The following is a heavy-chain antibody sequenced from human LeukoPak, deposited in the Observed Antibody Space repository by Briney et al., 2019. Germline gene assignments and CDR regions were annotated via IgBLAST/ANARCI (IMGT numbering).Heavy chain of an antibody. CDR1: GRSFSGYY. V-gene: IGHV4-34*01. J-gene: IGHJ4*02. CDR2: INHSGST. D-gene: IGHD6-13*01. CDR3: ARRFDSSTLYYFDY. Sequence: PSETLSLTCAVYGRSFSGYYWSWIRQPPGKGLEWIGEINHSGSTNYNPSLKSRVTISVDTSKNQFSLKLSSVTAADTAVYYCARRFDSSTLYYFDYWGQGTLVTVSS.